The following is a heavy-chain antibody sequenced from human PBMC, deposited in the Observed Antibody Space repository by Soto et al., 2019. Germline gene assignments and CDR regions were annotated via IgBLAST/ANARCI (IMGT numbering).Heavy chain of an antibody. Sequence: SETLSLTCTVSGGSISSYYWSWIRQPPGKGLEWIGYIYYSGSTNYNPSLKSRVTISVDTSKNQFSLKLSSVTAADTAVYYCARGQDNWNDDPSNWFDPWGQGTRVTVSS. D-gene: IGHD1-1*01. CDR3: ARGQDNWNDDPSNWFDP. J-gene: IGHJ5*02. V-gene: IGHV4-59*01. CDR1: GGSISSYY. CDR2: IYYSGST.